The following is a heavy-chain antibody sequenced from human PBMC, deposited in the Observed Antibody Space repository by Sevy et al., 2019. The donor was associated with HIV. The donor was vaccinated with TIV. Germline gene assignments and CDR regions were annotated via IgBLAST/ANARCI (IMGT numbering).Heavy chain of an antibody. CDR2: IYYSGST. J-gene: IGHJ4*02. Sequence: SETLSLTCTVSGDSISSSGYYWSRIRQHPGKGQEWIGYIYYSGSTYYNPSLKSRVTISVDTSKNQFSLKLRSVTAADTAVYYCARDSGYGSGSYYNNWGQGTLVTVSS. V-gene: IGHV4-31*03. CDR3: ARDSGYGSGSYYNN. CDR1: GDSISSSGYY. D-gene: IGHD3-10*01.